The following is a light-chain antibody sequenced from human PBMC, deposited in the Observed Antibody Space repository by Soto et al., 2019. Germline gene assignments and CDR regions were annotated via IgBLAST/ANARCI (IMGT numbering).Light chain of an antibody. CDR1: SSNVGGYNY. V-gene: IGLV2-14*01. CDR3: SSYTSSSTVV. CDR2: EVS. J-gene: IGLJ1*01. Sequence: QSALTQPASVSGSPGQSITISCTGSSSNVGGYNYVSWYQHHPGKAPKLLIYEVSNRPSGVSTRFSGSKSANTASLTISGLLAEDEGDFYCSSYTSSSTVVFGTGTKLTVL.